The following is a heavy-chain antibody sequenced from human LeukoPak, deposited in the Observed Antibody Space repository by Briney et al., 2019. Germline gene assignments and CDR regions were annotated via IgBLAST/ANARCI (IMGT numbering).Heavy chain of an antibody. D-gene: IGHD1-26*01. CDR2: IYHSEIT. J-gene: IGHJ4*02. Sequence: PSETLSLTCTASGYSISSGYYWGWIRQPPGKGLEWIGSIYHSEITYYNPSLKRRVTMSVDTSKNQFSLKLSSVTAADTAVYYCARVWSVGASPYYFEYWGQGTLATVSP. V-gene: IGHV4-38-2*02. CDR3: ARVWSVGASPYYFEY. CDR1: GYSISSGYY.